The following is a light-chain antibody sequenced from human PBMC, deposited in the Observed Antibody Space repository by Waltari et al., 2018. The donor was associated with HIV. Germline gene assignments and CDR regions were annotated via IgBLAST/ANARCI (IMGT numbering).Light chain of an antibody. J-gene: IGKJ2*02. Sequence: EIVLAQSPGTLSLSPGERAILSCRASQSVNSGYLAWYQQKPGQAPRLLIFDTSRRASGIPDRFSGSGSGTDFTLTISSLEPEDFAVYYCQQYGNSPPCTFGQETKLEIK. CDR1: QSVNSGY. CDR3: QQYGNSPPCT. V-gene: IGKV3-20*01. CDR2: DTS.